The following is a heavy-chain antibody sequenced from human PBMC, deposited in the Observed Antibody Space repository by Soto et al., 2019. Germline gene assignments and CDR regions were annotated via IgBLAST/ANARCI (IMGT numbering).Heavy chain of an antibody. CDR2: INPNSGGT. CDR1: GYTFTGYY. CDR3: ARVGIAAAGTRAFDI. V-gene: IGHV1-2*04. J-gene: IGHJ3*02. Sequence: QVQLVQSGAEVKKPGASVKVSCKASGYTFTGYYMHWVRQAPGQGLEWMGWINPNSGGTNYAQKFQGWVTITRDTSISTAYMELSRLRSDDTAVYYCARVGIAAAGTRAFDIWGQGTMVTVSS. D-gene: IGHD6-13*01.